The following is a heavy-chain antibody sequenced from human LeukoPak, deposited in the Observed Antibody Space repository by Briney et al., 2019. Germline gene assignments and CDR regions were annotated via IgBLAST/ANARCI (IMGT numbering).Heavy chain of an antibody. J-gene: IGHJ4*02. V-gene: IGHV1-2*02. CDR2: LNPNSGDT. CDR3: AGEYCSGDNCRQGFDY. D-gene: IGHD2-15*01. Sequence: ASVKVSCKASGYTFTDYYIHWVRQAPGQELEWMGWLNPNSGDTNHAQIFQGRVTLTRDTSISTAYMELSSLRSDDSAVYYCAGEYCSGDNCRQGFDYWGQGTLVTVSS. CDR1: GYTFTDYY.